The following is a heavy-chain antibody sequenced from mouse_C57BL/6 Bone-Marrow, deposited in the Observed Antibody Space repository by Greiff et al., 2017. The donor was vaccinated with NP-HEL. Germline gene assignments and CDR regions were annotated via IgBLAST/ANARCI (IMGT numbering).Heavy chain of an antibody. Sequence: EVQLKESGGGLVQPGGSLKLSCAASGFTFSDYYMYWVRQTPEKRLEWVAYISNGGGSTYYPDTVKGRFTISRDNAKNTLYLQMSRLKSEDTAMYYCARHPYAMDYWGQGTSVTVSS. V-gene: IGHV5-12*01. J-gene: IGHJ4*01. CDR2: ISNGGGST. CDR1: GFTFSDYY. CDR3: ARHPYAMDY.